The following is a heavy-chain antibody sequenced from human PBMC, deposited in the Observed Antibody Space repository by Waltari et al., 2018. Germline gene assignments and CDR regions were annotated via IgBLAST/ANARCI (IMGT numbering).Heavy chain of an antibody. CDR1: GGSISNYY. V-gene: IGHV4-59*01. J-gene: IGHJ6*03. CDR3: ARGSEGSYCSGGTCYSYYYMDV. Sequence: QVQLQESGPGLVKPAETLSLTCTVSGGSISNYYCSWIRQHPGKGLEWIGYISYSGSTTSSPSLKSRVTITVDTSKKQFSLKLNFVTAADTAVYYCARGSEGSYCSGGTCYSYYYMDVWGKGTTVTVSS. D-gene: IGHD2-15*01. CDR2: ISYSGST.